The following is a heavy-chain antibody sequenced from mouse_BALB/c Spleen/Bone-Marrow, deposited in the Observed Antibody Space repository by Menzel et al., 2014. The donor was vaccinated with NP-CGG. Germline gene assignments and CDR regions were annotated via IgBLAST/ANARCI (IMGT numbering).Heavy chain of an antibody. CDR2: IDPANGNT. J-gene: IGHJ2*01. D-gene: IGHD1-2*01. CDR1: GFNIKDTY. Sequence: VQLQQPGAELVKPGASVKLSCTASGFNIKDTYMHWVKQRPEQGLEWIGRIDPANGNTKYDPKFQGKATITADTSSNTAYLQLSSLTSEDIAVYYCARYYYGYYFDYWGQGTTLTVSS. V-gene: IGHV14-3*02. CDR3: ARYYYGYYFDY.